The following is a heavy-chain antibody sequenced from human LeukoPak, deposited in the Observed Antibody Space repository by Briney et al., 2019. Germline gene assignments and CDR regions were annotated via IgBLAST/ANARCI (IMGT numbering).Heavy chain of an antibody. Sequence: SVKVSCEASGGTFSSYAISWVRQAPGQGLEWMGGIIPIFGTANYAQKFQGRVTITADESTSTAYVELSSLRSEDTAVYYCAGDRTTVTTSYYYYYMDVWGKGTTVTVSS. V-gene: IGHV1-69*13. CDR3: AGDRTTVTTSYYYYYMDV. CDR1: GGTFSSYA. D-gene: IGHD4-11*01. CDR2: IIPIFGTA. J-gene: IGHJ6*03.